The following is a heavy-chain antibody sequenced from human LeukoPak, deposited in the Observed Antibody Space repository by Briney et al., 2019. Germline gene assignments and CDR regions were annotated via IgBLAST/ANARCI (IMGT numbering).Heavy chain of an antibody. CDR1: GFTFSSYW. CDR3: ARDSKSVPSSTSCSFFDY. D-gene: IGHD2-2*01. V-gene: IGHV3-7*01. CDR2: INQYGSEK. J-gene: IGHJ4*02. Sequence: GGSLRLSCAPSGFTFSSYWMSWVRQAPGKAREWVSNINQYGSEKYYVDSVKGRFTISRDNAKNSLYLQINSLRAEDTAVYYCARDSKSVPSSTSCSFFDYWGQGTLVTVSS.